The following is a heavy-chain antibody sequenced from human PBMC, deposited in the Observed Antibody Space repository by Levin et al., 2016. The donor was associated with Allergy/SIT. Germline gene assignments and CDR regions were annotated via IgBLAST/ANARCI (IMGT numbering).Heavy chain of an antibody. J-gene: IGHJ3*02. CDR2: ISSNGGSA. Sequence: GGSLRLSCSASGDTFSKYAMHWVRQAPGKGPEYVSAISSNGGSAFYADSVKGRFTISRDNSKNTLYLQMSSLRPEDTAMYYCVKNMVRGVITDAFEIWGQGTMVTVSS. D-gene: IGHD3-10*01. CDR1: GDTFSKYA. CDR3: VKNMVRGVITDAFEI. V-gene: IGHV3-64D*09.